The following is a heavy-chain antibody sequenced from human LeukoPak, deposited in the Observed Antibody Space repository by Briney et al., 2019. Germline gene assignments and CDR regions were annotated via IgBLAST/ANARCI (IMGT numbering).Heavy chain of an antibody. V-gene: IGHV3-23*01. D-gene: IGHD2-15*01. CDR1: GFTFSSYA. CDR3: AKQLGYCSDGSCYFPY. Sequence: GGSLRLSCAASGFTFSSYAMSWVRQAPGKGLEWVSATSGSGGSTYYADSVQGRFTISRDNSKSTLCLQMNSLRAEDTAVYYCAKQLGYCSDGSCYFPYWGQGTLVTVSP. CDR2: TSGSGGST. J-gene: IGHJ4*02.